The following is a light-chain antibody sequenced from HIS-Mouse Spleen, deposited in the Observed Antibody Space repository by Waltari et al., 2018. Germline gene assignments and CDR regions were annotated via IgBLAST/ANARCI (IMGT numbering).Light chain of an antibody. J-gene: IGLJ2*01. CDR1: ALPKKY. Sequence: SYELTQPPSVSVSPGQTARITCSGDALPKKYAYWYQQKSGQAPVLVIYADSKRTSGIPERFAGSSSWTMATLTISGAQVEDEADYYCYSTDSSGNHRVFGGGTKLTVL. CDR2: ADS. V-gene: IGLV3-10*01. CDR3: YSTDSSGNHRV.